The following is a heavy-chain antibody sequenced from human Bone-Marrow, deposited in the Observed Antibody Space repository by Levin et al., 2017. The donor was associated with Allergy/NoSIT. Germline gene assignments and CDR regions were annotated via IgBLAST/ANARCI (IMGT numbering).Heavy chain of an antibody. V-gene: IGHV3-11*01. J-gene: IGHJ6*02. CDR3: ARDPRGQIWGYYGMDA. CDR2: ISSSGSTI. CDR1: GFTFSDYY. Sequence: GGSLRLSCAASGFTFSDYYMSWIRQAPGKGLEWVSYISSSGSTIYYADSVKGRFTISRDNAKNSLYLQMNSLRAEDTAVYYCARDPRGQIWGYYGMDAWGQGTTVTVSS. D-gene: IGHD3-10*01.